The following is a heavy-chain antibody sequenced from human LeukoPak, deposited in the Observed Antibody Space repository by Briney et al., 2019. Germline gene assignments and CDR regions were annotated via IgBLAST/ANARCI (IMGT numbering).Heavy chain of an antibody. CDR2: MYYSWST. D-gene: IGHD3-22*01. Sequence: SDPLSLTCTVSGGSMSSYYWSGLRQPPGKGLEGLGYMYYSWSTNYNPSLKSRVTISVDTSENQFTLKLSSVTAADTAVYYCATNAHYYYDSSGYLYFDLWGRGTLVTVSS. CDR1: GGSMSSYY. J-gene: IGHJ2*01. V-gene: IGHV4-59*07. CDR3: ATNAHYYYDSSGYLYFDL.